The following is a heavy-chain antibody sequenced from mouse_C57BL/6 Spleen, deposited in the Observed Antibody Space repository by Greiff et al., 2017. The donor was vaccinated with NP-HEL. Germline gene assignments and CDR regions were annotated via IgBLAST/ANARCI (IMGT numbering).Heavy chain of an antibody. CDR3: ARANYYGSSYDDY. CDR1: GYSITSGYY. J-gene: IGHJ2*01. D-gene: IGHD1-1*01. Sequence: VQLQESGPGLVKPSQSLSLTCSVTGYSITSGYYWNWIRQFPGNKLEWMGYISYDGSNNYNPSLKNRISITRDTSKNQFFLKLNSVTTEDTATYYCARANYYGSSYDDYWGQGTTLTVSS. V-gene: IGHV3-6*01. CDR2: ISYDGSN.